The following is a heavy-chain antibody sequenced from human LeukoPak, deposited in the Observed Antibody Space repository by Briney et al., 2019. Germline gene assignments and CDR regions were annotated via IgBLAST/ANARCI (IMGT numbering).Heavy chain of an antibody. Sequence: AGGSLRLSCAASGFTFSDYYMSWIRQAPGKGLEWVSYISSSGSTIYYADSVKGRFTISRDNAKNSLYLQMNRLRVEDTAVYYCARDLIQAARAVAGRMDVWGKGTTVTVSS. CDR2: ISSSGSTI. D-gene: IGHD6-19*01. V-gene: IGHV3-11*04. CDR3: ARDLIQAARAVAGRMDV. J-gene: IGHJ6*04. CDR1: GFTFSDYY.